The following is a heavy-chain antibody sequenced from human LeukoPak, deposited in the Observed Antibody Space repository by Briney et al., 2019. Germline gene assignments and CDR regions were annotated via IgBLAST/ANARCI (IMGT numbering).Heavy chain of an antibody. J-gene: IGHJ3*02. CDR3: ARFSRITWGDWGDAFDI. D-gene: IGHD2-21*02. V-gene: IGHV4-34*01. CDR2: IDDGGNT. CDR1: GGAFSDYF. Sequence: SETLSLTCSVYGGAFSDYFWSWIRQSPGKGLEWIGEIDDGGNTNYNPSLMSRVIVSLEKSKKQFSLVMRSVAAADTAVYYCARFSRITWGDWGDAFDIWGQGTTVIVSS.